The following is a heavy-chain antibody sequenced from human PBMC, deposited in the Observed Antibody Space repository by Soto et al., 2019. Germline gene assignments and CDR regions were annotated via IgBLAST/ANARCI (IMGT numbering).Heavy chain of an antibody. CDR1: GGSISSSSYY. D-gene: IGHD3-22*01. J-gene: IGHJ4*02. CDR2: IYYSGST. V-gene: IGHV4-39*01. CDR3: ASQILPNYYYDSSGYVHFDY. Sequence: SETLSLTCTVSGGSISSSSYYWGWIRQPPGKGLEWIGSIYYSGSTYYNPSLKSRVTISVDTSKNQFSLKLSSVTAADTAVYYCASQILPNYYYDSSGYVHFDYLGQGTLVTVSS.